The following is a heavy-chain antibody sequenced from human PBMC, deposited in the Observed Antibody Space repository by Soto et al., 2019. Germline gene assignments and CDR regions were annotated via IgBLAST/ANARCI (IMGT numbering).Heavy chain of an antibody. CDR1: GYSFTSYW. J-gene: IGHJ6*02. CDR3: ARHLVERDSSSWCYYYYGMDV. V-gene: IGHV5-51*01. D-gene: IGHD6-13*01. Sequence: SGESLKISCKGSGYSFTSYWIGWVRQMPGKGLEWMGIIYPGDSDTRYSPSFQGQVTISADKSISTAYLQWSSLKASDTAMYYCARHLVERDSSSWCYYYYGMDVWGQGTTVTVSS. CDR2: IYPGDSDT.